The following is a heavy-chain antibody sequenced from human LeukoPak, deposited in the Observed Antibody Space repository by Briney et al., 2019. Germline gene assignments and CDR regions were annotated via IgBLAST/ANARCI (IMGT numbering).Heavy chain of an antibody. D-gene: IGHD6-19*01. CDR1: GFTFSSYE. CDR3: AREVAVAGQFDY. V-gene: IGHV3-21*01. Sequence: GGSLRLSCAASGFTFSSYEMNWVRQAPGKGLEWVSSISSSSSYIYYADSVKGRFTISRDNAKNSLYLQMNSLRAEDTAVYYCAREVAVAGQFDYWGQGTLVTVSS. J-gene: IGHJ4*02. CDR2: ISSSSSYI.